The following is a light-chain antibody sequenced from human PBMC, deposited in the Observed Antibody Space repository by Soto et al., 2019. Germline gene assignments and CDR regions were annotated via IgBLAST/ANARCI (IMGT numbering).Light chain of an antibody. V-gene: IGKV3-11*01. CDR1: QSVSSY. Sequence: EIVMTQSPATLSVSPGERATLSCRASQSVSSYLAWYQQKPGLAPRLLIYDASNRATGIPARFSGSGSGTDFTLTIGSLEPEDFAVYYCQHRAIWPVSFGQGTRLEIK. J-gene: IGKJ5*01. CDR3: QHRAIWPVS. CDR2: DAS.